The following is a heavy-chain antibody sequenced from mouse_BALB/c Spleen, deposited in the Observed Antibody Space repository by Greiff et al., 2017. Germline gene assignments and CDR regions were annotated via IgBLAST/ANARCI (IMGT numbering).Heavy chain of an antibody. J-gene: IGHJ4*01. CDR2: ILPGSGST. Sequence: QVQLKQSGAELMKPGASVKISCKATGYTFSSYWIEWVKQRPGHGLEWIGEILPGSGSTNYNEKFKGKATFTADTSSNTAYMQLSSLTSEDSAVYYCAREDEKDYAMDYWGQGTSVTVSS. V-gene: IGHV1-9*01. CDR3: AREDEKDYAMDY. CDR1: GYTFSSYW.